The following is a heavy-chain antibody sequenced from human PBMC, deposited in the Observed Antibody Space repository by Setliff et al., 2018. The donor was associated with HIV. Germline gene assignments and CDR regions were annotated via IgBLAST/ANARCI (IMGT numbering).Heavy chain of an antibody. CDR3: ARDAPWDSYGLDYYYDSSGYYYY. CDR2: INHRGST. Sequence: PSETLSLTCAVYGGSFSDYYWTWIRQSPGKGLEWIGEINHRGSTNYNPSLKSRVTVSVDTSKNQFSLKLSSVTAADTAVYYCARDAPWDSYGLDYYYDSSGYYYYWGQGTLVTVSS. D-gene: IGHD3-22*01. CDR1: GGSFSDYY. J-gene: IGHJ4*02. V-gene: IGHV4-34*01.